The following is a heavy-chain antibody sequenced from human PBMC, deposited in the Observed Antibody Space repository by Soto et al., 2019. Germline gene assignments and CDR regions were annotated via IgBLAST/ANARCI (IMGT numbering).Heavy chain of an antibody. CDR3: ARDRPTGPGAFDI. CDR2: VSAYNSDT. V-gene: IGHV1-18*01. J-gene: IGHJ3*02. Sequence: GASVKVSCKASGYTFTNYGSSWVRQAPGQGLEWIGWVSAYNSDTKYAQKVQGRVTMTTDTSTSTTYMELRSLRSDDTAVYYCARDRPTGPGAFDIWGQGTMVTV. CDR1: GYTFTNYG. D-gene: IGHD4-17*01.